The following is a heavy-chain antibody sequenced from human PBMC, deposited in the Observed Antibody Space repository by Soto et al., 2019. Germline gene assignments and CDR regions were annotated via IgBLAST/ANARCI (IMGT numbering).Heavy chain of an antibody. CDR1: GFTFSSYA. D-gene: IGHD3-16*01. Sequence: GGSLRLSCAASGFTFSSYAMSWVRQAPGKGLEWVSAISGSGGSTYYADSVKGRFTISRDNSKNTLYLQMNSLRAEDTAVYYCAKSTYYDYIWGVSLPSFYYWGQVTLVTVSS. J-gene: IGHJ4*02. V-gene: IGHV3-23*01. CDR3: AKSTYYDYIWGVSLPSFYY. CDR2: ISGSGGST.